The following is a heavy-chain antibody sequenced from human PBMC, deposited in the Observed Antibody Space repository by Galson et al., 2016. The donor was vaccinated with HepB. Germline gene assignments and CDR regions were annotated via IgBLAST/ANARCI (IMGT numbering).Heavy chain of an antibody. V-gene: IGHV4-39*01. Sequence: SETLSLTCAVSGGSISSSFWFWGWIRQPPGKGLEWIGNMYSSGNAYYNPSLKSRVSISVDTSKNQFSLKLNSVTAADTAIYYCAGPKKRPIPYDTFWYFDLWGRGTQVAVSS. D-gene: IGHD3-9*01. CDR2: MYSSGNA. CDR1: GGSISSSFWF. CDR3: AGPKKRPIPYDTFWYFDL. J-gene: IGHJ2*01.